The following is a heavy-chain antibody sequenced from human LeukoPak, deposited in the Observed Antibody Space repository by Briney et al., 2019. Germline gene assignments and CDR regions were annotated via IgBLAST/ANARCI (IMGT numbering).Heavy chain of an antibody. J-gene: IGHJ4*02. CDR3: ARQSVSGSSLSYFDY. CDR1: GGSISSYY. V-gene: IGHV4-59*01. CDR2: IYDSGST. Sequence: SETLSLTCTVSGGSISSYYWSWIRQPPGKGLEWIGNIYDSGSTNYNPSLKSRVTISVDTSKNQCSLKLSSVTAADTAVYYCARQSVSGSSLSYFDYWGQGTLVNVSS. D-gene: IGHD3-22*01.